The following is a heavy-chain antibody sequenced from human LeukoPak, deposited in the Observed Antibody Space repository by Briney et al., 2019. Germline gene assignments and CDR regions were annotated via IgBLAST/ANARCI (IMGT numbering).Heavy chain of an antibody. CDR3: ATLVATTRFDY. D-gene: IGHD5-12*01. J-gene: IGHJ4*02. Sequence: GGSLRLSCAASGFSISSYWMSWVRQAPGKGLEWVANIKQDGSEKYYVDSVKGRFTISRDNAKNSLYLQMSSLRADDMAVYYCATLVATTRFDYWGQGTLVTVSS. CDR2: IKQDGSEK. CDR1: GFSISSYW. V-gene: IGHV3-7*01.